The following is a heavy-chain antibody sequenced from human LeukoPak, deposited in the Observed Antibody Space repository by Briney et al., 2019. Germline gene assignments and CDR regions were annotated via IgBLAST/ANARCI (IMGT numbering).Heavy chain of an antibody. J-gene: IGHJ4*02. CDR3: ASSIVVVPAATIDEI. D-gene: IGHD2-2*01. CDR2: ISSSGSTI. CDR1: GFTFSSYE. Sequence: GGSLRLSCAASGFTFSSYEMNWVRQAPGKGLEWVSYISSSGSTIYYADSVKGRFTISGDNAKNSLYLQMNSLRAEDTAVYYCASSIVVVPAATIDEIWGQGTLVTVSS. V-gene: IGHV3-48*03.